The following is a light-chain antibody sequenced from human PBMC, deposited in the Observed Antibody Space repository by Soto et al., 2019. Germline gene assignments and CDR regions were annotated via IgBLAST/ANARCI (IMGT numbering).Light chain of an antibody. Sequence: QSALTQPPSVSGSPGQSVTISCTGTSSDVGSYNRVSWYQQPPGTAPKLMIYEVSNRPSGVPDRFSGSKSGNTASLTISGFQAEDEADYYCSSYTSSSTLAVVFGGGTKLTVL. J-gene: IGLJ2*01. CDR2: EVS. CDR3: SSYTSSSTLAVV. V-gene: IGLV2-18*02. CDR1: SSDVGSYNR.